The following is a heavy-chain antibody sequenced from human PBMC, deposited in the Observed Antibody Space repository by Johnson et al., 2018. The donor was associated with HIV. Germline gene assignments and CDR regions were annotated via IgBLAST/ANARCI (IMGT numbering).Heavy chain of an antibody. Sequence: VQLVESGGGVVRPGGSLRLSCAASGFTFDDYGMSWVRQVPGKGLEWVSGINWNGGSTGYADSVKGRFTISRDNAKNSLYLQMNSLRVEDTALYYCAREGNYYDSSSHVFDIWGQGTMVTVSS. J-gene: IGHJ3*02. V-gene: IGHV3-20*04. D-gene: IGHD3-22*01. CDR2: INWNGGST. CDR1: GFTFDDYG. CDR3: AREGNYYDSSSHVFDI.